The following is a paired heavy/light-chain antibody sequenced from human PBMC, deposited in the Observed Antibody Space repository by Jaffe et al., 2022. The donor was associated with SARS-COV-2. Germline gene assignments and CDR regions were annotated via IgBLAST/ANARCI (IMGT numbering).Heavy chain of an antibody. D-gene: IGHD6-19*01. CDR1: GGSISSSNHY. CDR3: ARHPRPAQQWLAPGGGWFDP. CDR2: IHYSGTI. J-gene: IGHJ5*02. V-gene: IGHV4-39*01. Sequence: QLQLQESGPGLVKPSETLSLTCTVSGGSISSSNHYWGWIRQAPGKGLEWIGSIHYSGTIYYNPSLKSRVTMSVDTSKNKFSLKLKSVTAADTAVYFCARHPRPAQQWLAPGGGWFDPWGQGTLVSVSS.
Light chain of an antibody. Sequence: QSALTQPASVSGSPGRSVTISCTGTNNNIGSSNLVSWYQQHPGKAPKLMIFEVNKRPSGVSYRFSGSKSGNTASLTISGLQAEDEADYYCCSYATGNTLVFGGGTKLTVL. J-gene: IGLJ2*01. CDR1: NNNIGSSNL. CDR2: EVN. CDR3: CSYATGNTLV. V-gene: IGLV2-23*02.